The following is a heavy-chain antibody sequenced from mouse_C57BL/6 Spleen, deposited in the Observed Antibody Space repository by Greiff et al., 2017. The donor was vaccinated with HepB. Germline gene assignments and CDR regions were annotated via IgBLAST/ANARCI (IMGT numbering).Heavy chain of an antibody. J-gene: IGHJ2*01. CDR3: AREGESTMSHFDY. D-gene: IGHD2-1*01. V-gene: IGHV1-80*01. CDR1: GYAFSSYW. CDR2: IYPGDGDT. Sequence: LVESGAELVKPGASVKISCKASGYAFSSYWMNWVKQRPGKGLEWIGQIYPGDGDTNYNGKFKGKATLTADKSSSTAYMQLSSLTSEDSAVYFCAREGESTMSHFDYWGQGTTLTVSS.